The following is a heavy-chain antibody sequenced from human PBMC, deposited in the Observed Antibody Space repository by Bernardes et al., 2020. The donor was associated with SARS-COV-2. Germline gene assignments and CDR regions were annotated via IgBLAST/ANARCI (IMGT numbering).Heavy chain of an antibody. J-gene: IGHJ4*02. Sequence: SLRLSCADSGFGFSDENMNWVRQAPGKGLEWVSYISKTSSPIFYADTVKGRFTVSSDNGKKLLFLQMNSLSAEDTGIYYCARGLGSSWCYNWGPGTLVTVSS. CDR2: ISKTSSPI. D-gene: IGHD6-13*01. CDR3: ARGLGSSWCYN. CDR1: GFGFSDEN. V-gene: IGHV3-48*01.